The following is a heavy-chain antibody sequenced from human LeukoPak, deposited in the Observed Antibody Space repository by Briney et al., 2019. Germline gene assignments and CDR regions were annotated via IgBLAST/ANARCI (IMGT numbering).Heavy chain of an antibody. CDR1: GFTFSSYS. Sequence: RGSLRLSCAASGFTFSSYSMNWVRQAPGKGLEWVSSISSSSSYIYYADSVKGRFTISRDNAKNSLYLQMNSLRAEDTAVYYCARDPSSGWTSRGTFDYWGQGTLVTVSS. CDR3: ARDPSSGWTSRGTFDY. V-gene: IGHV3-21*01. CDR2: ISSSSSYI. D-gene: IGHD6-19*01. J-gene: IGHJ4*02.